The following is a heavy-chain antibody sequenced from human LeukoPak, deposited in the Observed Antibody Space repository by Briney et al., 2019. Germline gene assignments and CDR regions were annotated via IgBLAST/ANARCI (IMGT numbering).Heavy chain of an antibody. Sequence: SETLSLTCAVSGGSISSSNWWSWVRQPPGKGLEWIGEIYHSGSANYNPSLESRVTMSVDKSKNQFSLNLSSVTAADTAVYFCARGGWFGESDALDIRGQGTVVTVSS. CDR3: ARGGWFGESDALDI. CDR2: IYHSGSA. V-gene: IGHV4-4*02. J-gene: IGHJ3*02. D-gene: IGHD3-10*01. CDR1: GGSISSSNW.